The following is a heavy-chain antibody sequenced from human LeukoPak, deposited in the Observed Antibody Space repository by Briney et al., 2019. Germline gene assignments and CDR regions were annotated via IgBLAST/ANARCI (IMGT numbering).Heavy chain of an antibody. J-gene: IGHJ4*02. CDR2: IIPIFGTA. CDR3: ARGSGYDPHFDY. CDR1: GGTFSSYA. D-gene: IGHD5-12*01. Sequence: SVKVSCKASGGTFSSYAISWVRQAPGQGLEWMGGIIPIFGTANYAQKFQGRVTMTRDTSTSTVYMELSSLRSEDTAVYYCARGSGYDPHFDYWGQGTLVTVSS. V-gene: IGHV1-69*05.